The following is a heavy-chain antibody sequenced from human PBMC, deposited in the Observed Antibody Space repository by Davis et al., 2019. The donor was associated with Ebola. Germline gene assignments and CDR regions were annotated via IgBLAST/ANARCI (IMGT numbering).Heavy chain of an antibody. CDR2: LGTSADT. D-gene: IGHD3-22*01. Sequence: GESLKISCAASGFVFSSYVMSWVRQAPGKGLEWVSTLGTSADTYYAESVKGRFTISRDNSKNTLYLQMNGLRTEDSALYYCVKEGRSGSTGYYYGYWGQGTLVTVSS. J-gene: IGHJ4*02. V-gene: IGHV3-23*01. CDR3: VKEGRSGSTGYYYGY. CDR1: GFVFSSYV.